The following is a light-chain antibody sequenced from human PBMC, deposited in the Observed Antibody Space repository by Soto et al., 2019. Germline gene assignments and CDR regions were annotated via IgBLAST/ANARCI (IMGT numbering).Light chain of an antibody. CDR2: DAS. J-gene: IGKJ5*01. CDR1: PDISKY. CDR3: QQYENIPPST. Sequence: DIQTTQSPSSLSASVGDRVTITFQASPDISKYSNSYQEKPGKAPKLLIYDASNLETGVPSRFSGSGCGTDFTFTISSLQPEDIATQNCQQYENIPPSTFGQGTQLEIK. V-gene: IGKV1-33*01.